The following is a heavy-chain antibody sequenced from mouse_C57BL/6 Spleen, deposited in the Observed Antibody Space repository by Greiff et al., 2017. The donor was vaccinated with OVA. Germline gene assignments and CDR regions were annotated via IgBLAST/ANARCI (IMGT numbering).Heavy chain of an antibody. V-gene: IGHV1-64*01. J-gene: IGHJ1*03. D-gene: IGHD1-1*01. CDR3: AREGGFITTVVATGDWYFDV. Sequence: QVQLQQPGAELVKPGASVKLSCKASGYTFTSYWMHWVKQRPGQGLEWIGMIHPNSGSTNYNEKFKSKATLTVDKSSSTAYMQLSSLTSEDSAVYYCAREGGFITTVVATGDWYFDVWGTGTTVTVSS. CDR2: IHPNSGST. CDR1: GYTFTSYW.